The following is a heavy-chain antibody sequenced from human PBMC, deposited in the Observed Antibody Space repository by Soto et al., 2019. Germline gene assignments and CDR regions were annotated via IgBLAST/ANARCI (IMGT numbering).Heavy chain of an antibody. Sequence: SVKVSRKASGLTLRTSDLQWVRQRRVRLLEWIGWIVVGSGNTNYAQDFQGRVTIKRDMTTDTVYMELSSLSSEDSAVFFCAADVLTYGNGGYFFDGFDTWGQGTKVTVSS. CDR1: GLTLRTSD. V-gene: IGHV1-58*01. J-gene: IGHJ3*02. D-gene: IGHD2-15*01. CDR2: IVVGSGNT. CDR3: AADVLTYGNGGYFFDGFDT.